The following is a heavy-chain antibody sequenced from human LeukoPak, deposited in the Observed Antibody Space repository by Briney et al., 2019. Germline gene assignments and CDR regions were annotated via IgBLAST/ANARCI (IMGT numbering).Heavy chain of an antibody. CDR3: ARAASSSGWYPFDY. CDR2: ISYDGSNK. CDR1: GFTFSSYA. D-gene: IGHD6-19*01. V-gene: IGHV3-30-3*01. Sequence: GGSLRLSCAASGFTFSSYAMHWVRQAPGKGLEWVAVISYDGSNKYYADSVKGRFTISRDKSKNTLYLQMNSLRAEDTAVYYCARAASSSGWYPFDYWGQGTLVTVSS. J-gene: IGHJ4*02.